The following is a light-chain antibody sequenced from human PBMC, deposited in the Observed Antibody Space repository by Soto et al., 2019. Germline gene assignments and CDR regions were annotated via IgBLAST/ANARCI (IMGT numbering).Light chain of an antibody. CDR3: QQYGSSWT. J-gene: IGKJ1*01. CDR1: QSVSSN. Sequence: EIVMTQSPATLSVSPGERATLSCRASQSVSSNLAWYEHKAGQAPRLLIYGASTRATGIPARFSGSGSGTDFTLTISSLQSEDFAVYYCQQYGSSWTFGQGTKVDIK. V-gene: IGKV3D-15*01. CDR2: GAS.